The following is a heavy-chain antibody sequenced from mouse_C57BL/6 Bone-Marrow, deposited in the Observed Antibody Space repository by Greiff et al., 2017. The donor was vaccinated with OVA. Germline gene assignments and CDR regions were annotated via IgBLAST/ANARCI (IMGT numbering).Heavy chain of an antibody. D-gene: IGHD2-1*01. V-gene: IGHV1-50*01. CDR1: GYTFTSYW. CDR2: IDPSDSYT. J-gene: IGHJ3*01. Sequence: QVQLQQPGAELVKPGASVKLSCKASGYTFTSYWMQWVKQRPGQGLEWIGEIDPSDSYTNYNQKFKGKATLTVDTSSSTAYMQLSSLTSEDSAVYYCASPHLLYYPGAYWGQGTLVTVSA. CDR3: ASPHLLYYPGAY.